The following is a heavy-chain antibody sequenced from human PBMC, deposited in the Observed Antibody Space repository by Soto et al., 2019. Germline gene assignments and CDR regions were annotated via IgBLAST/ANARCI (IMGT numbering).Heavy chain of an antibody. J-gene: IGHJ4*02. CDR2: INHSADT. V-gene: IGHV4-34*01. Sequence: QVQLQQWGAGLLKSSETLSLTCAVYGGSLNDYYWCWIRQPPGKGLEWVGEINHSADTNYNQPLKSRVTISVDRSKNQGDLRLSSVTAADTAVYYCARDGYNFGSFDYWGQGTLVTVSS. CDR1: GGSLNDYY. CDR3: ARDGYNFGSFDY. D-gene: IGHD5-18*01.